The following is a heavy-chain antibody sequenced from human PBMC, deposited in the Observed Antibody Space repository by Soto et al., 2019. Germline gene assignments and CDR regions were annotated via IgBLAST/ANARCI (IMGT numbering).Heavy chain of an antibody. D-gene: IGHD4-17*01. J-gene: IGHJ4*02. Sequence: ASVKASCKSSGYTITGYYMHCVRQAPGQGLEWMGWINPNSGGTNYAQKFQGSVTMTWDTSITTAYLDLTRLTTNDTATYFCATWVDYGDFEGFDFWGQGTLVTVS. CDR2: INPNSGGT. CDR3: ATWVDYGDFEGFDF. V-gene: IGHV1-2*04. CDR1: GYTITGYY.